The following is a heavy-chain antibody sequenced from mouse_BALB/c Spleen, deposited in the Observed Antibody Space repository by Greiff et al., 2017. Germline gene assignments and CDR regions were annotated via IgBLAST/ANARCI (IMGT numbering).Heavy chain of an antibody. D-gene: IGHD2-3*01. CDR1: GYAFTNYL. CDR2: INPGSGGT. Sequence: QVQLQQSGAELVRPGTSVKVSCKASGYAFTNYLIEWVKQRPGQGLEWIGVINPGSGGTNYNEKFKGKATLTADKSSSTAYMQLSSLTSDDSAVYFCARRYYRGAMDYWGQGTSVTVSS. V-gene: IGHV1-54*01. CDR3: ARRYYRGAMDY. J-gene: IGHJ4*01.